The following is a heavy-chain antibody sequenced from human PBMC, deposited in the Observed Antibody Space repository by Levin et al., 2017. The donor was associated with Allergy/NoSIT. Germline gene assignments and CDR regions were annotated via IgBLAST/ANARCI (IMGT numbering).Heavy chain of an antibody. V-gene: IGHV5-51*01. CDR2: IFPADSDT. CDR3: ARSGNARSGFDY. Sequence: GGSLRLSCKGSGYSFPSYWIGWVRQRPGKGLEWMGIIFPADSDTRYSPSFQGQVTISADKSINTAYLQWSSLKASATAMYYCARSGNARSGFDYWGQGTLVTVSS. CDR1: GYSFPSYW. J-gene: IGHJ4*02. D-gene: IGHD6-25*01.